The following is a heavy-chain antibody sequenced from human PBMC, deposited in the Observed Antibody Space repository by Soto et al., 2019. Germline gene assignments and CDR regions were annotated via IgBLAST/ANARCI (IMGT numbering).Heavy chain of an antibody. J-gene: IGHJ4*02. D-gene: IGHD4-17*01. CDR2: ISWNSGSI. CDR3: AKDIGANYGDAFFW. CDR1: GFTFDDYA. V-gene: IGHV3-9*01. Sequence: EVQLVESGGGLVQPGRSLRLSCAASGFTFDDYAMHWVRQAPGKGLEWVSGISWNSGSIGYADSVKGRFTISRDNAENSLYLQMNSLRAEDTALYYCAKDIGANYGDAFFWWGQGTLVTVSS.